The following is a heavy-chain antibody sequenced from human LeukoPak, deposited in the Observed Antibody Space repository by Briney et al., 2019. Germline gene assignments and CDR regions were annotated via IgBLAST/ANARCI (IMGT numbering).Heavy chain of an antibody. D-gene: IGHD4-11*01. CDR1: GYTFSDYY. V-gene: IGHV1-2*02. CDR3: ARHSKYANNWFDP. CDR2: INPNSAGT. Sequence: ASVKVSCKASGYTFSDYYMHWVRQAPGQGPEWMGWINPNSAGTKYAQKFQGRVTMTWDTSISTAYMELSRLTSDDTAVYHCARHSKYANNWFDPWGQGTLVTVS. J-gene: IGHJ5*02.